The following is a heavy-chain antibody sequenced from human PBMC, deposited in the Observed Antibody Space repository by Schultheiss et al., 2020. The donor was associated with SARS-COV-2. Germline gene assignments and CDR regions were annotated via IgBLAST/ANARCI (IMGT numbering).Heavy chain of an antibody. D-gene: IGHD6-13*01. Sequence: GESLKISCAASGFTVSSYSMNWVRQAPGKGLEWVSAISGSGGSTYYADSVKGRFTISRDNSKNTLYLQMNSLRAEDTAVYYCAKTAGRVDYWGQGTLVTVSS. CDR2: ISGSGGST. CDR3: AKTAGRVDY. CDR1: GFTVSSYS. V-gene: IGHV3-23*01. J-gene: IGHJ4*02.